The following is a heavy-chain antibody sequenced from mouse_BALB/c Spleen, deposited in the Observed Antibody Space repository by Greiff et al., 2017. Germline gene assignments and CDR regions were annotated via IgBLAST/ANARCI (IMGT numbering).Heavy chain of an antibody. J-gene: IGHJ4*01. CDR3: AREGDLWAMDY. D-gene: IGHD3-3*01. CDR1: GFTFSSYA. CDR2: ISSGGST. Sequence: EVKLMESGGGLVKPGGSLKLSCAASGFTFSSYAMSWVRQTPEKRLEWVASISSGGSTYYPDSVKGRFTISRDNARNILYLQMSSLRSEDTAMYYCAREGDLWAMDYWGQGNSVTVSS. V-gene: IGHV5-6-5*01.